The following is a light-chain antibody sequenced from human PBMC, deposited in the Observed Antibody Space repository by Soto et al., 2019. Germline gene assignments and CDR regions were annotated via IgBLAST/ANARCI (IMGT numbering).Light chain of an antibody. CDR1: QSVSSN. V-gene: IGKV3-15*01. CDR2: GAS. CDR3: QQYNNWPPWT. J-gene: IGKJ1*01. Sequence: EIVMTQSAATLSVSPGERATLSCRASQSVSSNLAWDQQKPDQAPRLLISGASTRATGIPARFSGSGSGTEFTLTISSLQSEDFAVYYCQQYNNWPPWTFGQGTKVDIK.